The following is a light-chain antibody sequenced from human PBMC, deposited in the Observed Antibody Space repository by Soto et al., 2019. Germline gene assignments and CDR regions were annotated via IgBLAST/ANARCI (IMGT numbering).Light chain of an antibody. Sequence: EIVLTQSPGTLSLSPGEGATLSCRASQSVSSYLAWYQQKPGQAPRLLIYGASSRATGIPDRFSGSGSGTDFTLTISRLEAEDFAVYYCQQFGGSPQTFGQGTKVEIK. V-gene: IGKV3-20*01. CDR3: QQFGGSPQT. J-gene: IGKJ1*01. CDR2: GAS. CDR1: QSVSSY.